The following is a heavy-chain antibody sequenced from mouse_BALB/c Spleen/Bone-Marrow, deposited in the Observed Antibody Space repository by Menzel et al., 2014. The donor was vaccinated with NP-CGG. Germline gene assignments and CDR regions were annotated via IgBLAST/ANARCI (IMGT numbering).Heavy chain of an antibody. CDR3: AREGYGSSYVGAMDY. CDR2: IGSGGST. J-gene: IGHJ4*01. Sequence: EVKVVESGGGLVKPGGSLKLSCAASGFTFSTYALSWVRQTPEKSLEWVASIGSGGSTYYSDSVKGRFTISRDNARNILYLQMNSLRSEDTAMYYCAREGYGSSYVGAMDYWGQGTSVTVSS. D-gene: IGHD1-1*01. CDR1: GFTFSTYA. V-gene: IGHV5-6-5*01.